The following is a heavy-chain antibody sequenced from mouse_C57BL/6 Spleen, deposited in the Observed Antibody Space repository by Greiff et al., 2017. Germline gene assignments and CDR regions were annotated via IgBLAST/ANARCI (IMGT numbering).Heavy chain of an antibody. CDR2: ISSGGDYI. CDR1: GFTFSSYA. J-gene: IGHJ1*03. V-gene: IGHV5-9-1*02. D-gene: IGHD2-4*01. Sequence: EVQGVESGEGLVKPGGSLKLSCAASGFTFSSYAMSWVRQTPEKRLEWVAYISSGGDYIYYADTVKGRFTISRDNARNTLYLQMSSLKSEDTAMYYCTREGPYDYDGDWYFDVWGTGTTVTVSS. CDR3: TREGPYDYDGDWYFDV.